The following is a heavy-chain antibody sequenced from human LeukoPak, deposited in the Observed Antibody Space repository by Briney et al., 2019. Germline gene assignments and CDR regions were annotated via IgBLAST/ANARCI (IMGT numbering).Heavy chain of an antibody. Sequence: GGSLSLSCAAAGFSISSYSMYWVRLPQGNGQGLVSFISSSSSYIYYADTVKGRFTISRDNATNSLYLKMNSLRAEDTAVYDCARSGLFGRTGTWYYYDYWGQGTLVTVSS. D-gene: IGHD1-1*01. J-gene: IGHJ4*02. CDR1: GFSISSYS. CDR2: ISSSSSYI. CDR3: ARSGLFGRTGTWYYYDY. V-gene: IGHV3-21*01.